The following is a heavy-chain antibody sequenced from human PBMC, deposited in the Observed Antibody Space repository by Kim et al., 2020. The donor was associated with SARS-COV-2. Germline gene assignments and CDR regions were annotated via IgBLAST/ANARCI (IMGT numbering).Heavy chain of an antibody. D-gene: IGHD1-7*01. J-gene: IGHJ6*03. V-gene: IGHV1-18*01. Sequence: ASVKVSCKASGYTFTSYGISWVRQAPGQGLEWMGWISAYNGNTNYAQKLQGRVTMTTDTSTSTAYMELRSLRSDDTAVYYCARLVGGGLRTGTTVDYYYYYMDVWGKGTTVTVSS. CDR3: ARLVGGGLRTGTTVDYYYYYMDV. CDR1: GYTFTSYG. CDR2: ISAYNGNT.